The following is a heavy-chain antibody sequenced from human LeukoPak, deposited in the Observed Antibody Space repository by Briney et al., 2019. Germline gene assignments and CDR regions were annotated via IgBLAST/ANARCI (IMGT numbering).Heavy chain of an antibody. D-gene: IGHD3-16*02. CDR2: IIPIFGTA. J-gene: IGHJ5*02. Sequence: SVKVSCKASGGTFSSYAISWVRQAPGQGLEWMGRIIPIFGTANYAQKFQGRVTITTDESTSTAYIELSSLRSEDTAVYYCARDGVGDSVWGSYQVTPWGEGTLVTVSS. V-gene: IGHV1-69*05. CDR3: ARDGVGDSVWGSYQVTP. CDR1: GGTFSSYA.